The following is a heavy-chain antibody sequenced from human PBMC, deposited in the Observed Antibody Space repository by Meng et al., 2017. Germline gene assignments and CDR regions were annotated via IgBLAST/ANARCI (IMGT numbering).Heavy chain of an antibody. V-gene: IGHV3-21*01. D-gene: IGHD3-3*01. CDR2: ISSSSSYI. J-gene: IGHJ4*02. CDR3: ARDTIRGHDY. Sequence: GGSLRLSCAASGFTFSSYSMNWVRQAPGKGLEWVSSISSSSSYIYYADSVKGRFTISRDNAKNSLYLQMYSLRAEDPAVYYCARDTIRGHDYWGQGTLVTVSS. CDR1: GFTFSSYS.